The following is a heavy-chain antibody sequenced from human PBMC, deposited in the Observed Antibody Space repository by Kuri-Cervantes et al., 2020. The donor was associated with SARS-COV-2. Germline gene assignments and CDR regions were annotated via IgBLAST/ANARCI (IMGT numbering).Heavy chain of an antibody. Sequence: ASVKVSCKASGYTFTSYDINWVRQATGQGREWMGWMNPNSGNTGYAQKFQGRVTMTRNTSISTAYMELRRLKSDDTAVYYCARGDFYNILTGYLDFDYWGQGTLVTVSS. D-gene: IGHD3-9*01. CDR3: ARGDFYNILTGYLDFDY. CDR1: GYTFTSYD. V-gene: IGHV1-8*01. CDR2: MNPNSGNT. J-gene: IGHJ4*02.